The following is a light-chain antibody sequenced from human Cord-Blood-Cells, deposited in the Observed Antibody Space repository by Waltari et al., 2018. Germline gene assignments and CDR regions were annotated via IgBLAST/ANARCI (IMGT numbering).Light chain of an antibody. CDR1: QGVSSY. J-gene: IGKJ2*01. CDR2: DAS. Sequence: EIVLTQSPATLSLSPGERATLSCRASQGVSSYLAWYQQKPGQAPRLLIYDASNRATGIPARFSGSGSVTDFTLTISSLEPEDFAVYYCQQRSNWPYTFGQGTKLEIK. CDR3: QQRSNWPYT. V-gene: IGKV3-11*01.